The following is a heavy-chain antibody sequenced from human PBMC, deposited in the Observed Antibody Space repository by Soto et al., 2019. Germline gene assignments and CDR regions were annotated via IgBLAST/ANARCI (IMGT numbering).Heavy chain of an antibody. CDR2: TYYRSKWYN. CDR3: ARAAYCSSTSCYDARPYYYYYMDV. J-gene: IGHJ6*03. D-gene: IGHD2-2*01. V-gene: IGHV6-1*01. CDR1: GDSVSSNSAA. Sequence: SQTLSLTCAISGDSVSSNSAAWNWIRQSPSRSLEWLGRTYYRSKWYNDYAVSVKSRITINPDTSKNQFSLQLNSVTPEDTAVYYCARAAYCSSTSCYDARPYYYYYMDVWGKGTTVTVSS.